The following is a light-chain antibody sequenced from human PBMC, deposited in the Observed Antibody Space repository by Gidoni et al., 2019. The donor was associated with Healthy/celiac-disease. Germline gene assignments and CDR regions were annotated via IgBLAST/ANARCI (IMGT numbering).Light chain of an antibody. V-gene: IGKV4-1*01. J-gene: IGKJ4*01. Sequence: DIVMTQSSDSLAASLGQRATINCKSSQSVLYSSNNKNYLAWYQQKPGQPPKLLFYWASTRESGVPDRFSGSGSGTDFTLTISSLQAEDVAVYYCQQYYSTPLTFGGGTKVEIK. CDR1: QSVLYSSNNKNY. CDR2: WAS. CDR3: QQYYSTPLT.